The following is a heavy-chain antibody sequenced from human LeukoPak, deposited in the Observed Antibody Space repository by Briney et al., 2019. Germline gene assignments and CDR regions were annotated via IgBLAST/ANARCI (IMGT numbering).Heavy chain of an antibody. Sequence: SQTLSLTCTVTGGSISSGRYYWNWIRQPAGKGLEWIGRIYTSGSTNYNPSLKSRITISVDTSKNQFSLKLSSVTAADTAVYYCARAGWYTLDNWGQGTLVTVSS. V-gene: IGHV4-61*02. J-gene: IGHJ4*02. CDR1: GGSISSGRYY. CDR2: IYTSGST. CDR3: ARAGWYTLDN. D-gene: IGHD2-15*01.